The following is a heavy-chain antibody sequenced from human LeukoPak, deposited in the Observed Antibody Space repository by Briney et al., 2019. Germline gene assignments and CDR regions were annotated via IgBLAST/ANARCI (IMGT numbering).Heavy chain of an antibody. J-gene: IGHJ3*02. D-gene: IGHD3-10*01. CDR1: GGSISSGSYY. CDR3: ASYGSGSYAFDI. Sequence: SQTLSLTCTVSGGSISSGSYYWSWTRQPAGKGLEWIGRIYTSGSTDYNPSLKSRVTISVDTSKNQFSLKLSSVTAADTAVYYCASYGSGSYAFDIWGQGTMVTVSS. CDR2: IYTSGST. V-gene: IGHV4-61*02.